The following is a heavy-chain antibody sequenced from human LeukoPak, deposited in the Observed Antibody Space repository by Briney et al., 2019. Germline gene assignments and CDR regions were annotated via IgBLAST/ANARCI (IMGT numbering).Heavy chain of an antibody. CDR3: ARVAAADDAFDI. J-gene: IGHJ3*02. CDR1: GFTFSDYY. Sequence: GGSLRLSCAASGFTFSDYYMSWIRQAPGKGLEWVSYISSSGSTIYYADSVKGRFTISRDNAKDSLYLQMNSLRAEDTAVYYCARVAAADDAFDIWGQGTMVTVSS. D-gene: IGHD6-13*01. CDR2: ISSSGSTI. V-gene: IGHV3-11*01.